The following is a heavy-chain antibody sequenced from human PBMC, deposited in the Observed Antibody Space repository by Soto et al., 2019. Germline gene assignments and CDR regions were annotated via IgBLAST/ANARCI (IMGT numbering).Heavy chain of an antibody. CDR1: GLTVSNNY. D-gene: IGHD7-27*01. J-gene: IGHJ4*02. CDR2: IYSGGTT. V-gene: IGHV3-66*01. CDR3: ARNSGSKLGPRTAGEGH. Sequence: EVQLVESGGALVQPGGSLRLSCAASGLTVSNNYMSWVRQAPGKGLEWVSLIYSGGTTSYADSVKGRFTISRDSSKNTLNLQMNSLRAEDTAVYYCARNSGSKLGPRTAGEGHWGQGTLVTVSS.